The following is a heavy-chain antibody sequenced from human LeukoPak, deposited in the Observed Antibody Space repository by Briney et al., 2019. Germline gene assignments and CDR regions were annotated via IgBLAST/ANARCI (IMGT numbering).Heavy chain of an antibody. CDR1: GFTFSNYW. D-gene: IGHD4-11*01. Sequence: GGSLRLSCTASGFTFSNYWMHWVRLVPGPGLVWVSRINTGGSSTTYADSVKGRFTISRDNAKNTSYLQMNSLRVEDTAVYYCARSNQADDYWGQRTLVTVSS. J-gene: IGHJ4*02. CDR2: INTGGSST. CDR3: ARSNQADDY. V-gene: IGHV3-74*01.